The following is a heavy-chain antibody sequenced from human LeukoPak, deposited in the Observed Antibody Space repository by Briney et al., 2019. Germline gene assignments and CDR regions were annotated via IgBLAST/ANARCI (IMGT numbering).Heavy chain of an antibody. Sequence: PGGSLRLSCAASGFTFSSYGMSWVRQAPGKGLEWVSAISGSGGSTYYADSVKGRFTISRDNSKNTLYLQMNSLRAEDTAVYYCAKDLDYYGSGSAFDYWGQGTLVTVSS. CDR1: GFTFSSYG. V-gene: IGHV3-23*01. CDR2: ISGSGGST. D-gene: IGHD3-10*01. J-gene: IGHJ4*02. CDR3: AKDLDYYGSGSAFDY.